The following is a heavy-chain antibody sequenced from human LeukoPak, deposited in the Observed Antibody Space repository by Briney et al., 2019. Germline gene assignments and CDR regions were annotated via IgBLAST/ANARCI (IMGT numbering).Heavy chain of an antibody. V-gene: IGHV4-30-4*01. Sequence: KSSETLSLTCTVSGGSISSGDYYWSWIRQPPGKGLEWIGYIYYSGSTYYNPSLKSRVTISVDTPKNQFSLKLSSVTAADTAVYYCARWVTTVTLLDYWGQGTLVTVSS. J-gene: IGHJ4*02. CDR3: ARWVTTVTLLDY. CDR2: IYYSGST. D-gene: IGHD4-17*01. CDR1: GGSISSGDYY.